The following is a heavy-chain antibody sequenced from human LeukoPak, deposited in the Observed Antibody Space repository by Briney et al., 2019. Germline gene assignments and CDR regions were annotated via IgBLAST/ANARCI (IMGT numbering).Heavy chain of an antibody. V-gene: IGHV3-7*03. CDR2: IKQDGSEK. J-gene: IGHJ4*02. D-gene: IGHD1-26*01. CDR1: GLTLSNYW. CDR3: AARSSGNPYF. Sequence: GGSLRLSCTASGLTLSNYWMTWVRQAPGKGLQWVAKIKQDGSEKYYVDSVKGRFTISRDNAENSLYLQMNSLRVEDTAVYYCAARSSGNPYFWGQETLVTVSS.